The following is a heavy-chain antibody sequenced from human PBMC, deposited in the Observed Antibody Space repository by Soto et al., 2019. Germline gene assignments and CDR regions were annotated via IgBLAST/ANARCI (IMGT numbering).Heavy chain of an antibody. D-gene: IGHD5-18*01. CDR1: GYTFTGYY. CDR3: ANLEGYSYGNWNYDY. Sequence: GASVKASCKASGYTFTGYYMHWVRQAPGQGLEWMGWINPNSGGTNYAQKFQGRVTMTRDTSISTAYMELSRLRSDDTAVYYCANLEGYSYGNWNYDYWGKGTLVTV. J-gene: IGHJ4*02. CDR2: INPNSGGT. V-gene: IGHV1-2*02.